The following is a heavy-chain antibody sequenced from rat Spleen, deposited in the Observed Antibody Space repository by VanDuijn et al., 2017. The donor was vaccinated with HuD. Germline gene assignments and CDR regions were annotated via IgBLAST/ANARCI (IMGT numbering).Heavy chain of an antibody. Sequence: EVQLVESGGGLVQPGSPLRLSCVASGFIFSSNWLNWIRQAPGKGLEWVASIAPDGSSTYYPDTMMGRFVISKDNVKSTGYLQMDSLRSEDTATYYCATNPSSLYVMDAWCQGASVTVSS. CDR3: ATNPSSLYVMDA. D-gene: IGHD1-2*01. CDR1: GFIFSSNW. J-gene: IGHJ4*01. V-gene: IGHV5-35*01. CDR2: IAPDGSST.